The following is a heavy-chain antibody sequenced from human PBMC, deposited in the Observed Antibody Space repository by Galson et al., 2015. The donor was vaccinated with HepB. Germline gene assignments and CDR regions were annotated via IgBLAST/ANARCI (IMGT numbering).Heavy chain of an antibody. Sequence: QSGAEVKKPGESLRISCKGSGYRFTSYWITWVRQVPGKGLEWIGKIDPRDSNTNYSPPFQGHVTFSADRSISTAYLQWSSLKASDTAMYYCARLEEVQVLEWSKDYYGMDVWGQGTTVTVSS. D-gene: IGHD3-3*01. V-gene: IGHV5-10-1*01. CDR3: ARLEEVQVLEWSKDYYGMDV. CDR2: IDPRDSNT. J-gene: IGHJ6*02. CDR1: GYRFTSYW.